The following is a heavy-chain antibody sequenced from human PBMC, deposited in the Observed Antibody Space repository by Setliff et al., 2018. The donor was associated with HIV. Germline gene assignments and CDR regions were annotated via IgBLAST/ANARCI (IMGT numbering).Heavy chain of an antibody. CDR1: GDSINTHY. CDR2: ISHSGNT. V-gene: IGHV4-59*04. D-gene: IGHD4-17*01. CDR3: ARRPISPFTLTTGMLDP. J-gene: IGHJ5*02. Sequence: PSETLSLTCTVSGDSINTHYWSWIRQAPGKGLEWVGCISHSGNTNFNPSLKSRVIMSVDTSKNQFSLRLISVTAADTAVYYCARRPISPFTLTTGMLDPWGQGTLVTVSS.